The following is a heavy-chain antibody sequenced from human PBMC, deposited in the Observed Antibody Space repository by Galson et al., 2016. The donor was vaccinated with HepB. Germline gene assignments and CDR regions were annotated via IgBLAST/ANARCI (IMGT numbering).Heavy chain of an antibody. J-gene: IGHJ4*02. Sequence: SLRLSCAASGFIFEDHGMNWVRLAPGKGLEWVAGITCEGGSTNYADSVKGRFTISRDNAKNSLYLQMNSLRAEDTALYYCTRNQGSGGGSCYDNWGQGTLVTVSS. CDR2: ITCEGGST. V-gene: IGHV3-20*04. CDR3: TRNQGSGGGSCYDN. D-gene: IGHD2-15*01. CDR1: GFIFEDHG.